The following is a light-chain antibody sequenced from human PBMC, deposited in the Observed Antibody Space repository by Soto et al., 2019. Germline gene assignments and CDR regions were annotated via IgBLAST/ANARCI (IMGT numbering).Light chain of an antibody. CDR3: QQSCSTPYT. V-gene: IGKV1-39*01. CDR2: AAS. CDR1: QSINSY. J-gene: IGKJ2*01. Sequence: DIQMTQSPSSLSASVGDRVTITCRASQSINSYLNWYQQKPGKAPKLLIYAASSLQSGVPSRFSGSGSGTDFTLTISSLQPADFATYYCQQSCSTPYTFGQGTKLEIK.